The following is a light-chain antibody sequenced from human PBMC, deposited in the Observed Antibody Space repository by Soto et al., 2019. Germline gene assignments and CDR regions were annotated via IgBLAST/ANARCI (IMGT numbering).Light chain of an antibody. Sequence: AIQMTQSPSSLSASVGDRVTITCRASQGIRNDLGWYQQKPGKAPKLLIYAVSSLQGGVPSRFSGSGSGTDFTLAISSLQPEDFATYYCLQDYNYPWTFGQGTKVEIK. J-gene: IGKJ1*01. CDR3: LQDYNYPWT. V-gene: IGKV1-6*01. CDR1: QGIRND. CDR2: AVS.